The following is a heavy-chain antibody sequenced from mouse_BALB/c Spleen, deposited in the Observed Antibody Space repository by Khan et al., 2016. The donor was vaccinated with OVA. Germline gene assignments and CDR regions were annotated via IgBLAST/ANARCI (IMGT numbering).Heavy chain of an antibody. CDR1: GFTFSAYG. D-gene: IGHD1-1*01. CDR2: INSDGYYT. Sequence: EVELVESGGDLMKPGGSLKLSCTASGFTFSAYGMSWVRQTPDTRLEWVATINSDGYYTYYPDSVQGRFTISRDNAKNTLYLQMSSLKSEDTAMYYCARHLAGSFAYWGQGTLVTVSA. CDR3: ARHLAGSFAY. J-gene: IGHJ3*01. V-gene: IGHV5-6*01.